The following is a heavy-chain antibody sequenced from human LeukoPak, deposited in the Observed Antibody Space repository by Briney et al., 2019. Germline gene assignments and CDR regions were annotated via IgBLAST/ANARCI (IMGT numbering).Heavy chain of an antibody. D-gene: IGHD2-2*01. V-gene: IGHV1-8*01. CDR1: GYTFTSYD. Sequence: ASVKVSCKASGYTFTSYDINWVRQATGQGLEWMGWMNPNSGNTGYAQKFQGRVTMTRNTSISTAYMELSSLRSEDTAVYYCARAYCSSTPYYYGMDVWGLGTTVTVSS. J-gene: IGHJ6*02. CDR3: ARAYCSSTPYYYGMDV. CDR2: MNPNSGNT.